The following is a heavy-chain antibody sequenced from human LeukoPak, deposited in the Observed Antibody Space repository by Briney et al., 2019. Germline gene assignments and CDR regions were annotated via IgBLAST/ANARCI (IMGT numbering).Heavy chain of an antibody. CDR1: GXTVSSNY. J-gene: IGHJ4*02. CDR3: ARDGYGGNSFLDY. D-gene: IGHD4-23*01. V-gene: IGHV3-53*01. Sequence: PGGSLRLSCAASGXTVSSNYVSWVRQAPGKGLEWVSVIYSGGSTYYADSVKGRFTISRDNSKNTLYLQMNSLRAEDTAVYYCARDGYGGNSFLDYWGQGTLVTVSS. CDR2: IYSGGST.